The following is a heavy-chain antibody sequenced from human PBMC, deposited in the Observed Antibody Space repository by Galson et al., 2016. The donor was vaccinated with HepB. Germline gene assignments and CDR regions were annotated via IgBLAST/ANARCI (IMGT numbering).Heavy chain of an antibody. D-gene: IGHD4-11*01. V-gene: IGHV1-18*01. J-gene: IGHJ4*02. CDR1: GYTFSRYG. Sequence: SVKVSCKASGYTFSRYGISWVRQAPGQGLEWLGWISANSGNTIYAQKFQDRVTMTRDTSASTVYTDLRSLRSDDTAVYYCARDVQFRFDYWGQGTLVTASS. CDR2: ISANSGNT. CDR3: ARDVQFRFDY.